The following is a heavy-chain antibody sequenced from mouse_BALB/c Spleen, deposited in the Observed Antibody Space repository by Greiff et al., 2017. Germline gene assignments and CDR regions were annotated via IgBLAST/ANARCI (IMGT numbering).Heavy chain of an antibody. CDR3: ARSVDGYDY. D-gene: IGHD2-3*01. J-gene: IGHJ2*01. Sequence: QVQLQQSGAELARPGASVKLSCKASGYTFTSYWMQWVKQRPGQGLEWIGAIYPGDGDTRYTQKFKGKATLTADKSSSTAYMQLSSLASEDSAVYYCARSVDGYDYWGQGTTLTVSS. CDR1: GYTFTSYW. V-gene: IGHV1-87*01. CDR2: IYPGDGDT.